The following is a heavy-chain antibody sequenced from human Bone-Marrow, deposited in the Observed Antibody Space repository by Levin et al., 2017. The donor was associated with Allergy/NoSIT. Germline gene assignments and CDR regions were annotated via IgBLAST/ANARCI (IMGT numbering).Heavy chain of an antibody. CDR1: GFTFSRYG. Sequence: GGSLRLSCAASGFTFSRYGMHWVRQAPGKALEWVAVISSDGNNKYYADSVKDRFTISRDNFRNTLYLQMQSMRAEDTAVYYCAKDHLPLSVSTPAYWGQGTLVTVSS. J-gene: IGHJ4*02. D-gene: IGHD5/OR15-5a*01. V-gene: IGHV3-30*18. CDR3: AKDHLPLSVSTPAY. CDR2: ISSDGNNK.